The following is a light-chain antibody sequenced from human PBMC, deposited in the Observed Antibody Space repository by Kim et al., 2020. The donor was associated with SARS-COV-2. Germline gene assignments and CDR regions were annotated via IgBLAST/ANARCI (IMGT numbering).Light chain of an antibody. J-gene: IGKJ1*01. CDR3: QQSSSTPWT. CDR1: QSISSY. Sequence: SASVGDRVTITCRASQSISSYLNWYQQKPGKAPKVLIYAASSLQSGVPSRFSGSGSGTDFTLTIRSLQPEDFATYYCQQSSSTPWTFGQGTKLEI. V-gene: IGKV1-39*01. CDR2: AAS.